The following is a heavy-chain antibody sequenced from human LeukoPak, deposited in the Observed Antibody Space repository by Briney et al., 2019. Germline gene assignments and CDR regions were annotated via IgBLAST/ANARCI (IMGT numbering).Heavy chain of an antibody. CDR2: IYYSGST. CDR1: GGSISSYY. Sequence: SETLSLTCTVSGGSISSYYWSWIRQPPGKGLEWIGYIYYSGSTNYNPTLKSRVTISVDTSKNQFSLKLSSVTAADTAVYHCARAVVQLWLRKVYYFDYWGQGTLVTVSS. J-gene: IGHJ4*02. V-gene: IGHV4-59*12. CDR3: ARAVVQLWLRKVYYFDY. D-gene: IGHD5-18*01.